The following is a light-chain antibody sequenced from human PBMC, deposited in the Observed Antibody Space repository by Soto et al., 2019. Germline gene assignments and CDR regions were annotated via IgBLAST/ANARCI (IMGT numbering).Light chain of an antibody. V-gene: IGKV3-11*01. Sequence: ETVLTQSPATLSLSPGERATLSCRATQSVDTKLVWYQQRPGQAPRLLIYDASNRATGVPARFSGSGSGTDFTLTISSLEPEDSAVYYCQQRSNWPPLTFRGGTKVEIK. CDR1: QSVDTK. CDR3: QQRSNWPPLT. J-gene: IGKJ4*01. CDR2: DAS.